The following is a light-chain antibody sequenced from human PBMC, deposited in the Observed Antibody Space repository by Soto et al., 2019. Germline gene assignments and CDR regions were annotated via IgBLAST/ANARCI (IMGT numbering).Light chain of an antibody. V-gene: IGLV2-23*01. CDR3: CSFAGSSTYV. Sequence: QSVLTQPASVSGCPGQSITISCTGASRDVGSYNLVSWYQQHPGNAPKLIIYEGTKRPSGVSYRFSGSKSGNTASLTISGLQEEDEGDYHCCSFAGSSTYVFGTGTKVPVL. CDR1: SRDVGSYNL. CDR2: EGT. J-gene: IGLJ1*01.